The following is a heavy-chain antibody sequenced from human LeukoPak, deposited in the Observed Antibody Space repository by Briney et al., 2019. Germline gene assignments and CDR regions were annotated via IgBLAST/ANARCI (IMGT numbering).Heavy chain of an antibody. CDR2: TYCSGST. D-gene: IGHD4-11*01. J-gene: IGHJ6*03. V-gene: IGHV4-59*01. Sequence: PSETLSPTSTVSGGSISSYYWSWLPPPPGKGLEWMGYTYCSGSTTYNPSLKSRVTISVDTSKNQFSLKLSSVTAADTAVYYCARVYSNPTSYYYYYYMDVWGKGTTVTVSS. CDR1: GGSISSYY. CDR3: ARVYSNPTSYYYYYYMDV.